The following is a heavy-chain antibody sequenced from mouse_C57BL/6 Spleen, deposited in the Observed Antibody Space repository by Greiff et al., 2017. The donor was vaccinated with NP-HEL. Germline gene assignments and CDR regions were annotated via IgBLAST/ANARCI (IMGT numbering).Heavy chain of an antibody. CDR2: IHPNSGST. CDR1: GYTFTSYW. D-gene: IGHD2-4*01. Sequence: VQLQQPGAELVKPGASVKLSCKASGYTFTSYWMHWVKQRPGQGLEWIGMIHPNSGSTNYNEKFKSKATLTVDKSSSTAYMQLSSLTSEDSAVYYCARDDYDYYYALDYWGQGTSVTVSS. CDR3: ARDDYDYYYALDY. V-gene: IGHV1-64*01. J-gene: IGHJ4*01.